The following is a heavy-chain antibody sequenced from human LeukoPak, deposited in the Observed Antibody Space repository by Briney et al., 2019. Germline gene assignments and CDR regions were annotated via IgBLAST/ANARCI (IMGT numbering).Heavy chain of an antibody. J-gene: IGHJ4*02. CDR1: GYTFGTYS. Sequence: GGSLRLSCTASGYTFGTYSMTWVRQAPGKGLEWVSAISGSGGSTYYADSVKGRFTISRDNSKNTLYLQMNSLRAEDTAVYYCAKEFPLAINPTYGDYWGQGTLVTVSS. V-gene: IGHV3-23*01. CDR3: AKEFPLAINPTYGDY. CDR2: ISGSGGST. D-gene: IGHD2-2*02.